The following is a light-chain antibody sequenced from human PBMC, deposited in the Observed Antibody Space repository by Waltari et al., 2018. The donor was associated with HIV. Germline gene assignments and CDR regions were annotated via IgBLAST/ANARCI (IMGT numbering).Light chain of an antibody. V-gene: IGLV1-47*01. CDR3: EAWDDRLGGPV. Sequence: QSVLTQPPSASETPGQRVTISCSGSIPNIGTNFVYWYQQLPGTAPKVLIYRNSQRPSGVPDRFSGSKSGTSASLAISGLRSEDEADYYCEAWDDRLGGPVFGGGTRLTVL. J-gene: IGLJ2*01. CDR2: RNS. CDR1: IPNIGTNF.